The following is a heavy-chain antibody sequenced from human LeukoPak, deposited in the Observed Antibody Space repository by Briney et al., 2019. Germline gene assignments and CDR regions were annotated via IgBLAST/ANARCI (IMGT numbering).Heavy chain of an antibody. CDR1: GGSISSYY. J-gene: IGHJ5*02. CDR2: IYYSGST. V-gene: IGHV4-59*08. CDR3: ARGGVYSNYVDP. D-gene: IGHD4-11*01. Sequence: PSETLSLTCTVSGGSISSYYWSWIRQPPGKGLEWIGYIYYSGSTNYNPSLKSRVTISVDTSKNQFSLKLSSVTAADTAVYYCARGGVYSNYVDPWGQGTLVTVSS.